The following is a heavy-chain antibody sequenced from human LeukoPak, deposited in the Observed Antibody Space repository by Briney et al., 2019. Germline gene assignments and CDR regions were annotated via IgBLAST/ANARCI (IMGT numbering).Heavy chain of an antibody. D-gene: IGHD3-22*01. CDR1: GFTFSTYE. CDR3: ARDNYDSSGPYYFDY. CDR2: ISSSGSTI. J-gene: IGHJ4*02. Sequence: HPGGSLRLSCAASGFTFSTYEMTWVRQSPGKGLEWVSYISSSGSTIYYADSVKGRFTISRDNARNSLYLQMNSLRAEDTAVYYCARDNYDSSGPYYFDYWGQGTLVTVSS. V-gene: IGHV3-48*03.